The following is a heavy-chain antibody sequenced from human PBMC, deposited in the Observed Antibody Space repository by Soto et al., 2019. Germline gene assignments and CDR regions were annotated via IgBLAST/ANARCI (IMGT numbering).Heavy chain of an antibody. CDR3: ARDFGTAVAGMRYFDY. J-gene: IGHJ4*02. CDR1: GGTFSSYA. V-gene: IGHV1-69*13. Sequence: SVKVSCKASGGTFSSYAISWVRQAPGQGLEWMGGLIPIFGTANYAQKFQGRVTITADESTSTAYMELSSLRSEDTAVYYWARDFGTAVAGMRYFDYWGQGTLVTVSS. CDR2: LIPIFGTA. D-gene: IGHD6-19*01.